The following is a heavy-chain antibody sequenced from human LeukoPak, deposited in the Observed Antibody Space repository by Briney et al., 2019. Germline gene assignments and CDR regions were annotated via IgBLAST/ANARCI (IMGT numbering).Heavy chain of an antibody. CDR3: AVEWVAAGTTTIVV. Sequence: SETLSLTCAVYGGSFSGYYWSWIRQPPGKGLEWIGEINHSGSTNYNPSLKSRVTISVDTSRNQFSLKLSSVTAADTAVYYCAVEWVAAGTTTIVVWGQGTLVTVSS. D-gene: IGHD6-13*01. CDR1: GGSFSGYY. J-gene: IGHJ4*02. V-gene: IGHV4-34*01. CDR2: INHSGST.